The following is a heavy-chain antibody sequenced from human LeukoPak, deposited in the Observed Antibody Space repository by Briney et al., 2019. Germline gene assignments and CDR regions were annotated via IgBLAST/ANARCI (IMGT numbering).Heavy chain of an antibody. J-gene: IGHJ4*02. D-gene: IGHD3-22*01. Sequence: ASVKVSCKASEYTFTSYDINWVRQATGQGLEWVGWMNPKSGDTGYAQKFQGRVTITRNTSISTAYMELSSLRSEDTAVYYCARDTPYDTSGYFFDYWGQGTLVTVSS. CDR3: ARDTPYDTSGYFFDY. CDR2: MNPKSGDT. CDR1: EYTFTSYD. V-gene: IGHV1-8*03.